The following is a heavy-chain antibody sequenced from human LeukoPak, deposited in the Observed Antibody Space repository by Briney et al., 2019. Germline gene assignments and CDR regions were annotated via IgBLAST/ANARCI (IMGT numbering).Heavy chain of an antibody. CDR2: IYTSGST. CDR1: GGSISSYY. D-gene: IGHD6-19*01. CDR3: ARNIAVAGRGDYMDV. V-gene: IGHV4-4*07. J-gene: IGHJ6*03. Sequence: SETLSLTCTVSGGSISSYYWSWIRQPAGKGLEWIGRIYTSGSTNCNPSLKSRVTMSVDTSKNQFSLRLSSVTAADTAVYYCARNIAVAGRGDYMDVWGKGTTVTVSS.